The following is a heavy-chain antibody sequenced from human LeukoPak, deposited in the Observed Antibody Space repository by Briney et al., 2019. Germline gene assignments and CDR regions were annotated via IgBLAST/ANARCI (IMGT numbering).Heavy chain of an antibody. CDR1: GFTFNNYA. V-gene: IGHV3-64D*06. J-gene: IGHJ4*02. Sequence: GGSLRLSCSASGFTFNNYAMHWVRQAPGKGLEYVSAITSNGGTTYYGDSVKGRFTISRDNSKNTVYLQMSSLRPEDTAVYCCVKDLTGSGDYWGQGTLVTVSS. D-gene: IGHD3-10*01. CDR3: VKDLTGSGDY. CDR2: ITSNGGTT.